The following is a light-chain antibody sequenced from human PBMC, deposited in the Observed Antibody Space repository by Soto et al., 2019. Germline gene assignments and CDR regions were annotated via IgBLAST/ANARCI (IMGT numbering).Light chain of an antibody. Sequence: EIVLTQSPGTLSLSPGERATLSCRASQSITSLYLAWYQQKPGQAHRLLMYDASKRATGIPVRFSGSGSGTDFALTISRLEPEDFAVYYCQHYGSSPYTFGQGSKLESK. CDR1: QSITSLY. CDR3: QHYGSSPYT. J-gene: IGKJ2*01. CDR2: DAS. V-gene: IGKV3-20*01.